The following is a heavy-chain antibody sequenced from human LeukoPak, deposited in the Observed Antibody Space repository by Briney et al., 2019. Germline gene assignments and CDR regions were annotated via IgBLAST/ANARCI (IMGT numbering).Heavy chain of an antibody. D-gene: IGHD4-17*01. CDR2: IYYSGST. J-gene: IGHJ4*02. Sequence: SETLSLTCTVSGGSISSYYWSWIRQPPGKGLEWIGYIYYSGSTKYNPSLESRVAISVDTSKNQFSLKLSSVTAADTAVYYCASSSYGDYGVDYWGQGTLVTVSS. CDR3: ASSSYGDYGVDY. CDR1: GGSISSYY. V-gene: IGHV4-59*12.